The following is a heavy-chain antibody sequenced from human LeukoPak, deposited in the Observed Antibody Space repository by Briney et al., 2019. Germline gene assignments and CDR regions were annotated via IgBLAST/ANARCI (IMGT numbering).Heavy chain of an antibody. CDR3: ASRVSSSSWTAFDS. Sequence: GGSLRLSCAASGFTVSSNYMSWVRQAPGKGLEWVSGIYSGDYTYYADSVKGRLTISRDNSKNTLSLQMNSLRAEDTAVYYCASRVSSSSWTAFDSWGQGTLVTVFS. J-gene: IGHJ4*02. CDR1: GFTVSSNY. CDR2: IYSGDYT. V-gene: IGHV3-53*01. D-gene: IGHD6-13*01.